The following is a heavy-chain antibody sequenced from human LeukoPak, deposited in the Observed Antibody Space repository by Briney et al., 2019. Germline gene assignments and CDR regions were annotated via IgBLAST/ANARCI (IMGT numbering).Heavy chain of an antibody. CDR2: IGQNNGNT. J-gene: IGHJ4*02. Sequence: ASVKVSCKASGYTFTNYGITWVRQAPGQGLEWMGWIGQNNGNTKFAQKLQGRVTMTTDTSTTTAYMELRSLRSDDTAAYFCARDRGDYYFDYWGQGTLVTVSS. CDR1: GYTFTNYG. CDR3: ARDRGDYYFDY. D-gene: IGHD6-25*01. V-gene: IGHV1-18*01.